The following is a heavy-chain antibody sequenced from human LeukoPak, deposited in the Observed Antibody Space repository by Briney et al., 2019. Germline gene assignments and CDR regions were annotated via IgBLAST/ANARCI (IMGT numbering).Heavy chain of an antibody. CDR3: ARYSLGAFDM. D-gene: IGHD1-26*01. CDR1: GGSMSGYY. V-gene: IGHV4-59*08. Sequence: SETLSLTCTVSGGSMSGYYRSWIRQPPGKGLEWIGYIYYSGSSNIHPSLKSRVTISEDTSKKQISLKMRSVTATDTAVYYCARYSLGAFDMWGQGTMVTVSS. J-gene: IGHJ3*02. CDR2: IYYSGSS.